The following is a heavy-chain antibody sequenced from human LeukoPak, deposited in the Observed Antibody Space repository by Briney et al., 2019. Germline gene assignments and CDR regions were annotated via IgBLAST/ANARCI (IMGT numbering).Heavy chain of an antibody. J-gene: IGHJ4*02. CDR3: ATLYSGYDSLDFDY. CDR2: ISYSGNT. Sequence: SETLSLTCIVSGGSISSYYWSWIRQPPGKGLEWIGYISYSGNTNYNPSLKSRVTISVDTSKNQFSLKLSSVTAADTAVYYCATLYSGYDSLDFDYWGQGTLVTVSS. D-gene: IGHD5-12*01. CDR1: GGSISSYY. V-gene: IGHV4-59*01.